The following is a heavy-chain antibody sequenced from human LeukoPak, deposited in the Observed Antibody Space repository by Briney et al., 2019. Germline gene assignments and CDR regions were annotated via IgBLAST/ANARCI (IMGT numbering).Heavy chain of an antibody. V-gene: IGHV3-11*01. D-gene: IGHD6-25*01. CDR2: SSSSGSST. CDR1: GFSFSHYY. Sequence: PGGSLRLFCAASGFSFSHYYMNWIRQAPGKGLEWVSYSSSSGSSTYYADSVKGRFTISRDYTKNALFLQMNSLRAEDTAVYFCTAAPNTTPGSLSHWGQGALVTVSS. CDR3: TAAPNTTPGSLSH. J-gene: IGHJ4*02.